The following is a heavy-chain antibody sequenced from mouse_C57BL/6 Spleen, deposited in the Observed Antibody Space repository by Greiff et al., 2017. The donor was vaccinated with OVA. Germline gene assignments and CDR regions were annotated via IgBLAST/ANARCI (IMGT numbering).Heavy chain of an antibody. CDR3: ARGYYGNFDY. CDR2: IWSGGST. D-gene: IGHD1-1*01. CDR1: GFSFTSYG. Sequence: QVQLQQSGPGLVQPSQCLSITCTASGFSFTSYGVHWVRQSPGKGLEWLGVIWSGGSTAYNAAFISSLSISKDDSKSQVFFKMNSLQAYDTAIDYCARGYYGNFDYWGQGTTLTVSS. J-gene: IGHJ2*01. V-gene: IGHV2-2*01.